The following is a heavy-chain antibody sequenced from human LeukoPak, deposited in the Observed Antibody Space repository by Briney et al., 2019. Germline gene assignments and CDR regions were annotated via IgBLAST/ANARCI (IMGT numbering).Heavy chain of an antibody. D-gene: IGHD4-23*01. J-gene: IGHJ5*02. CDR3: ARDLDYGGNLNWFDP. CDR2: IYTSGST. V-gene: IGHV4-4*07. CDR1: GGSISSYY. Sequence: SETLSLTCTVSGGSISSYYWSWIRQPAGKGLEWIGRIYTSGSTNYNPSLKSRVTMSVDTSKYQFSLKLSSVTAADTAVYYCARDLDYGGNLNWFDPWGQGTLVTVSS.